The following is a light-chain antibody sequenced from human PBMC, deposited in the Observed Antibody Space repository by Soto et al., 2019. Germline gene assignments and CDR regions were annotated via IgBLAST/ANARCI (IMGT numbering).Light chain of an antibody. J-gene: IGKJ1*01. V-gene: IGKV3-11*01. CDR2: DAS. CDR1: QSVSSN. CDR3: LQRTNCPRT. Sequence: MSQSPATLAVSAGEGVTLSCRASQSVSSNLAWYQQKPGQAPRLLIYDASNRATGIPARFSGSGSGTDFTLTISSLDPEDFAVYYCLQRTNCPRTFGQGTKVDIK.